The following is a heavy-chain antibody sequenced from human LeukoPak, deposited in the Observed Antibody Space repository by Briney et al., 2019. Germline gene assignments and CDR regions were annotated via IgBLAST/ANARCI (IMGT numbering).Heavy chain of an antibody. Sequence: PSETLSLTCAVYGGSFSGYYWSWIRQPPGKGLEWIGEINQSGSTNYNPSLKSRVTISVDTSKNQFSLKLSSVTAADTAVYYCARDPFDYWGQGTLVTVSS. V-gene: IGHV4-34*01. CDR2: INQSGST. J-gene: IGHJ4*02. CDR3: ARDPFDY. CDR1: GGSFSGYY.